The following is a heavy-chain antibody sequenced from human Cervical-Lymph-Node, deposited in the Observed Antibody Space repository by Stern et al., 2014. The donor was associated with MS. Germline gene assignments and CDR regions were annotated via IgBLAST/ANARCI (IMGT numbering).Heavy chain of an antibody. V-gene: IGHV2-5*01. Sequence: QIPLKESGPTLVKPTQTLTLTCTFSGFSLNTTGVGVGWIRQSPGRALEWLSVIYWNDDKRYRPSLKPRLTITKDTSKNQVVLTMTNVDPVDTAKYYCAHRPYYDILTGYYNSPFDQWGQGTLVTVSS. J-gene: IGHJ4*02. D-gene: IGHD3-9*01. CDR2: IYWNDDK. CDR1: GFSLNTTGVG. CDR3: AHRPYYDILTGYYNSPFDQ.